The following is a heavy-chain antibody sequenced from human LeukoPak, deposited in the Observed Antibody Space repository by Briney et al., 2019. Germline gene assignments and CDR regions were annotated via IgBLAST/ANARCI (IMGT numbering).Heavy chain of an antibody. D-gene: IGHD2-8*01. CDR2: INPNSGGT. Sequence: ASVKVSCKASGYTFTGYYMHWVRQAPGQGLEWMGWINPNSGGTNYAQKFQGRVTMTRDTSISTAYMELSRLRSDDTAVYYCAREELGYCTNGVCHPTTFDYWGQGTLVTVSS. CDR1: GYTFTGYY. V-gene: IGHV1-2*02. J-gene: IGHJ4*02. CDR3: AREELGYCTNGVCHPTTFDY.